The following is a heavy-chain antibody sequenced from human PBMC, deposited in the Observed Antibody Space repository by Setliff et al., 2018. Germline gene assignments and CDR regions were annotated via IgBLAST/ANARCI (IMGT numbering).Heavy chain of an antibody. CDR3: AKDLRGYGYGGFDY. Sequence: PGGSLRLSCAASGITFRSYAMSWVRQAPGKGLEWVSAISGSGGSTYYADSVKGRFTISRDNSKNTLYLQMNSLRAEDTAVYYCAKDLRGYGYGGFDYWGQGTLVTVSS. D-gene: IGHD5-12*01. CDR2: ISGSGGST. V-gene: IGHV3-23*01. J-gene: IGHJ4*02. CDR1: GITFRSYA.